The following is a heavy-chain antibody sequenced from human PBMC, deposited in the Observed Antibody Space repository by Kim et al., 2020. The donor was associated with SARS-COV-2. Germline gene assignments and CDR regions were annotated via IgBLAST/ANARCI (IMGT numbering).Heavy chain of an antibody. CDR2: ISSSSTI. V-gene: IGHV3-48*04. CDR3: ARDSYDSSGYYSPHGY. D-gene: IGHD3-22*01. J-gene: IGHJ4*02. Sequence: GGSLRLSCAASGFTFSSYSMNWVRQAPGKGLEWVSYISSSSTIYYADSVKGRFTISRDNAKNSLYLQMNSLRAEDTAVYYCARDSYDSSGYYSPHGYWGQGTLVTVSS. CDR1: GFTFSSYS.